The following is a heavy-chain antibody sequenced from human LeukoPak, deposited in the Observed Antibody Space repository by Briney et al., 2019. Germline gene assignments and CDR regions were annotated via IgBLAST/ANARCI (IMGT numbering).Heavy chain of an antibody. Sequence: GGSLRLSCAASGFTFSNYAMTWVRQAPGKGLEWVSGISGSGGGTYYADSVKGRFTISRDNSKNTLYLQINSLRAEDTALYYCAKDSQSTVTTWFDPWGQGTLVTVSS. D-gene: IGHD4-11*01. CDR2: ISGSGGGT. V-gene: IGHV3-23*01. CDR1: GFTFSNYA. J-gene: IGHJ5*02. CDR3: AKDSQSTVTTWFDP.